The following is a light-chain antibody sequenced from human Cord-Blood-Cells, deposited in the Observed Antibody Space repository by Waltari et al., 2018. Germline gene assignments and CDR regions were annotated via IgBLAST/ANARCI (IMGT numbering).Light chain of an antibody. CDR1: SPHIGNNY. V-gene: IGLV1-51*01. Sequence: QSVLTQPPSVSAAPGQKVTISCSGSSPHIGNNYVSWYQQLPGTAPKLLIYDNNKRPSGIPDRFSGSKSGTSATLGITGLQTGDEADYYCGTWDSSLSAYVFGTGTKVTVL. J-gene: IGLJ1*01. CDR3: GTWDSSLSAYV. CDR2: DNN.